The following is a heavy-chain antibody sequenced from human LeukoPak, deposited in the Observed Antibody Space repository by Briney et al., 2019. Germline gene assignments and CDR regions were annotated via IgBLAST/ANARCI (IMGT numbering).Heavy chain of an antibody. CDR1: GFTFSSYA. CDR3: AKDEGGRYCSGGSCYSGPDNWFDP. Sequence: PGGSLRLSCAASGFTFSSYAMSWVRQAPGKGLEWVSAISGSGGSTYYADSVKGRFTISRDNSKNTLYLQMSSLRAEDTAVYYCAKDEGGRYCSGGSCYSGPDNWFDPWGQGTLVTVSS. J-gene: IGHJ5*02. CDR2: ISGSGGST. V-gene: IGHV3-23*01. D-gene: IGHD2-15*01.